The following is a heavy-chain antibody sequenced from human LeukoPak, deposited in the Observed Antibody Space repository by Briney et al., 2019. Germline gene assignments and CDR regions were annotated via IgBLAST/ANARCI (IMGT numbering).Heavy chain of an antibody. CDR3: SRLGAAAGTR. CDR2: INHSGTT. CDR1: GGSFSNYY. V-gene: IGHV4-34*01. J-gene: IGHJ4*02. Sequence: SETLSLTCADYGGSFSNYYWSWIRQPPGKGLEWIGEINHSGTTNYNPYLKNRGTISANTSKYQFSLKLNSVTAADTAVYYCSRLGAAAGTRWGQGTLVTVSS. D-gene: IGHD6-13*01.